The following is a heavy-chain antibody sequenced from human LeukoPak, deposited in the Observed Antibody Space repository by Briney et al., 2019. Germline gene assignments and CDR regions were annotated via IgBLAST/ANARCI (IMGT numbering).Heavy chain of an antibody. Sequence: GGSLRLSCAASGFTFSDYAMSWVRQAPGKGLEWVSAISGSGGSTYYADSVKGRFTISRDNSKNTLYLQMNSLRAEDTAVYYCAKPRPSYSSSWYDHWGQGTLVTVSS. V-gene: IGHV3-23*01. D-gene: IGHD6-13*01. CDR2: ISGSGGST. CDR1: GFTFSDYA. CDR3: AKPRPSYSSSWYDH. J-gene: IGHJ5*02.